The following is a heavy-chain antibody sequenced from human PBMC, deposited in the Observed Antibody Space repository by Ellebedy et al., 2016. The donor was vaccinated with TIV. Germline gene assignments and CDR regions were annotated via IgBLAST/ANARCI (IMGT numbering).Heavy chain of an antibody. CDR2: IDWDDDK. D-gene: IGHD3-10*01. Sequence: SGPTLVKPTQTLTLTCTFSGFLLSSSGMCVTWIRQPPGKALEWLALIDWDDDKYYSTPLKTRLTISKDTSKNQVVLTITNMDPVDTTTYYCARSATVGEPFDYWGQGTLVTVSS. CDR3: ARSATVGEPFDY. J-gene: IGHJ4*02. CDR1: GFLLSSSGMC. V-gene: IGHV2-70*01.